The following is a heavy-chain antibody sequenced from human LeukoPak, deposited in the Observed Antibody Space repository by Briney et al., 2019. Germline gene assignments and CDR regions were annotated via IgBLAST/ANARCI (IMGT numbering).Heavy chain of an antibody. CDR2: IYYSGST. Sequence: PSETLSLTCTVSGGSISSSSYYWGWIRQPPGKGLEWIGSIYYSGSTYYNPSLKGRVTISVDTSKNQFSLKLSSVTAADTAVYYCARGRDGLQLWPDYWGQGTLVTVSS. V-gene: IGHV4-39*07. J-gene: IGHJ4*02. CDR1: GGSISSSSYY. D-gene: IGHD5-18*01. CDR3: ARGRDGLQLWPDY.